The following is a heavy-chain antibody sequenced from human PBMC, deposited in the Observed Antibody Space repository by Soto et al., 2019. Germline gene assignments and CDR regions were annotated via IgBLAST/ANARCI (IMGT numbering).Heavy chain of an antibody. CDR3: ARGGGVGVAGSAAFDL. V-gene: IGHV1-2*02. Sequence: QLHLVHSGAVVKKPGASVTVSCSASGYPVTAYYMHWVRQAPGRGLEWMGWMNPATGAAKYTQTCQGRVTMTRATSTSTVFMELSGLTSEDTAVFYCARGGGVGVAGSAAFDLWGQGTLVTVSS. D-gene: IGHD3-3*01. CDR1: GYPVTAYY. J-gene: IGHJ3*01. CDR2: MNPATGAA.